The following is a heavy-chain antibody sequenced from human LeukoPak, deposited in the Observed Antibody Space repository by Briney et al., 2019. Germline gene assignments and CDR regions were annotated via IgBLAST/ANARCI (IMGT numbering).Heavy chain of an antibody. CDR2: INPNSGGT. CDR1: GYTFTGYY. CDR3: ARKDYAFDI. J-gene: IGHJ3*02. Sequence: ASVKVSCKASGYTFTGYYMHWVRQAPGQGLEWMGWINPNSGGTNYAQKFQGRVTMTRDKSISTAYLQWSGLKASDTAMYYCARKDYAFDIWGQGTMVTVSS. V-gene: IGHV1-2*02.